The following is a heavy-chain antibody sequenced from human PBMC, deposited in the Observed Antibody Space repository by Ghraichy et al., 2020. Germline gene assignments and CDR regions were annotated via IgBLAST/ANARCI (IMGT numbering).Heavy chain of an antibody. CDR3: AKETDGYEYAFEY. CDR2: ISGRGDTR. V-gene: IGHV3-23*01. Sequence: LSLTCVDSGFTFSKNAMSWVRQAPGKGLEWVSAISGRGDTRNYADSVRGRFIISRDNSKNTLYLQMNSLRVGDTAVYYCAKETDGYEYAFEYWGQGTLVTVSS. J-gene: IGHJ4*02. D-gene: IGHD5-12*01. CDR1: GFTFSKNA.